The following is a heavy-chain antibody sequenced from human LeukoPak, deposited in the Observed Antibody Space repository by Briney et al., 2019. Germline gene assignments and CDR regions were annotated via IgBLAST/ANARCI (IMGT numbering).Heavy chain of an antibody. J-gene: IGHJ4*02. CDR2: ISYDGSNK. V-gene: IGHV3-30*18. D-gene: IGHD3-3*02. CDR3: AKDFSTILYYFDY. CDR1: GFTFSSYG. Sequence: GGSLRLSCVASGFTFSSYGMHWVRQAPGKGLEWVAVISYDGSNKYYADSVKGRFTISRDNSKNTLYLQMNSLRAEDTAVYYCAKDFSTILYYFDYWGQGTLVTVSS.